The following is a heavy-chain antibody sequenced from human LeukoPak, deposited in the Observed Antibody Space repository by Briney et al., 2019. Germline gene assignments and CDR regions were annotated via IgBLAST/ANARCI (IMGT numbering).Heavy chain of an antibody. CDR3: ARSIAVAGTIGFDP. J-gene: IGHJ5*02. CDR2: IIPILGIA. Sequence: GASVKVSCKASGGTFSSYIISWVRQAPGQGLEWMGRIIPILGIANYAQKFQGRVTITADKSTSTAYMELSSLRSEDTAVYYCARSIAVAGTIGFDPWGQGTLVTVSS. D-gene: IGHD6-19*01. CDR1: GGTFSSYI. V-gene: IGHV1-69*02.